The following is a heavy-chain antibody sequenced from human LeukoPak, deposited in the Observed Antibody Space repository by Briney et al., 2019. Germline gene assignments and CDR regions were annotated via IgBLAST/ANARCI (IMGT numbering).Heavy chain of an antibody. V-gene: IGHV3-49*03. D-gene: IGHD4-23*01. CDR2: IRSKAYGGTT. J-gene: IGHJ4*02. CDR3: TTDPRNSYYFDY. CDR1: GGSISSYY. Sequence: LSLTCTVSGGSISSYYWSWIRQPPGKGLEWVGFIRSKAYGGTTEYAASVKGRFTISRDDSKSIAYLQMNSLKTEDTAVYYCTTDPRNSYYFDYWGQGTLVTVSS.